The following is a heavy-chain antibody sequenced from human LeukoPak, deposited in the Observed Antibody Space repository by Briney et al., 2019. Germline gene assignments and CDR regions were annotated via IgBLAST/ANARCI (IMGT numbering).Heavy chain of an antibody. CDR3: ARAKYASAGFDS. V-gene: IGHV4-59*11. CDR2: FYYTGST. J-gene: IGHJ4*02. CDR1: GASISSHY. Sequence: SETLSLTCTVSGASISSHYWSWIRQPPGEGLEWIGFFYYTGSTNYNPSLKSRVTISVDTSKNQLSLKLNPVTAADTGIYYCARAKYASAGFDSWGQGVLVTVSS. D-gene: IGHD2-2*01.